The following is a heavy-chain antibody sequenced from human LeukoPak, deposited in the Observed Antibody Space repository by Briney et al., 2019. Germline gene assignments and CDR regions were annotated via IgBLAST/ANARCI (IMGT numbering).Heavy chain of an antibody. CDR3: ARTRSSGWYEGPYYGMDV. CDR2: IIWNSGSI. J-gene: IGHJ6*02. Sequence: GGSLRLSCAASGFTFDDYAMHWVRQAPGKGLEWVSGIIWNSGSIGYADSVKGRFTISRDNSKNTLYLQMNSLRAEDTAVYYCARTRSSGWYEGPYYGMDVWGQGTAVTVSS. CDR1: GFTFDDYA. D-gene: IGHD6-19*01. V-gene: IGHV3-9*01.